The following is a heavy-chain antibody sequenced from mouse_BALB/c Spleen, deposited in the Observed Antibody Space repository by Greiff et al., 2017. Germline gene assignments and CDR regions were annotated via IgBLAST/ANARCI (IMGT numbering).Heavy chain of an antibody. CDR2: IYPYNGGT. J-gene: IGHJ2*01. Sequence: VQLKESGPELVKPGASVKISCKASGYTFTDYNMHWVKQSHGKSLEWIGYIYPYNGGTGYNQKFKSKATLTVDNSSSTAYMELRSLTSEDSAVYYCAGSYYGSPFDYWGQGTTLTVSS. V-gene: IGHV1S29*02. D-gene: IGHD1-2*01. CDR1: GYTFTDYN. CDR3: AGSYYGSPFDY.